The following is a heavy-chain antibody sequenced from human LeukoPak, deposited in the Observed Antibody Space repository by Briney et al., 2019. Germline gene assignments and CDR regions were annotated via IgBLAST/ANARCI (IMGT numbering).Heavy chain of an antibody. CDR2: IYFTMTT. CDR3: ARSTMTTTVDY. V-gene: IGHV4-59*10. D-gene: IGHD4-17*01. Sequence: SETLSLTCAVYGGSFSPYFWSWIRQPAGKGLEWIGRIYFTMTTNYNPSLKSRVTMSLDTSKNQFSLKLSSVTAADTAVYYCARSTMTTTVDYWGQGTLVTVSS. CDR1: GGSFSPYF. J-gene: IGHJ4*02.